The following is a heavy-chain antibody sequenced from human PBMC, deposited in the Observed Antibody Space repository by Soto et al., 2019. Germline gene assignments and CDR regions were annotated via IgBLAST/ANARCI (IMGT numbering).Heavy chain of an antibody. Sequence: SETLSLTCTVSGDSISAYYWSWIRQPRGKGLEWIGHIYNSGFTNYNPSLEGRVTISVDTSRNYFSLKVRSVTTADTAVYYCARLERTVTGYYYYYGVDVWGQGTTVTVSS. V-gene: IGHV4-59*01. D-gene: IGHD4-17*01. CDR2: IYNSGFT. CDR3: ARLERTVTGYYYYYGVDV. CDR1: GDSISAYY. J-gene: IGHJ6*02.